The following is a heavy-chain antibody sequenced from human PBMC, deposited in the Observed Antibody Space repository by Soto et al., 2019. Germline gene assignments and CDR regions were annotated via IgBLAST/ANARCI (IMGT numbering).Heavy chain of an antibody. CDR3: ARQRTSVVTQAYFDA. V-gene: IGHV4-39*01. Sequence: SETLSLTCTVTGDSIGSRSYYWGWIRQPPGKGLEWIGSIYYSGSTYNNPSLRSRVSMSIDTSKDQFSLKLKSVTAADTALYFCARQRTSVVTQAYFDAWGQGSLVTVSS. J-gene: IGHJ4*02. CDR1: GDSIGSRSYY. D-gene: IGHD2-21*02. CDR2: IYYSGST.